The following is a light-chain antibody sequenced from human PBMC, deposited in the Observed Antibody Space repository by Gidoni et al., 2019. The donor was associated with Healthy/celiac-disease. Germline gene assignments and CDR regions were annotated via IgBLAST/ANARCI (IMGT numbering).Light chain of an antibody. J-gene: IGKJ2*01. CDR3: MQALQTPRT. CDR2: LGS. CDR1: QSLLHSNGYNY. V-gene: IGKV2-28*01. Sequence: DNVMTQSRLSLHVTPGEPASISCRSSQSLLHSNGYNYLDWYLQKPGQSPQLLIFLGSNRASGVPDMFSGSGSGTDFTLKISRVEAEDVGVYYCMQALQTPRTFGQGTKLEIK.